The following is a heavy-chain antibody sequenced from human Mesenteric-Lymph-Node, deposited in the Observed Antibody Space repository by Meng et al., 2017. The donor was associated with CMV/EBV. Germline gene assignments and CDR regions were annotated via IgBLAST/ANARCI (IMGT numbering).Heavy chain of an antibody. CDR1: GFTFSSYW. J-gene: IGHJ4*02. V-gene: IGHV3-30*02. Sequence: GESLKISCAASGFTFSSYWMHWVRQAPGKGLEWLASMRYDGSDEYYLDAVRGRFTISRDNSKKTLYLHMNSLRAEDTGVYYCAKDPHEFWSPYFLDSWGQGTLVTVSS. CDR3: AKDPHEFWSPYFLDS. CDR2: MRYDGSDE. D-gene: IGHD3-3*01.